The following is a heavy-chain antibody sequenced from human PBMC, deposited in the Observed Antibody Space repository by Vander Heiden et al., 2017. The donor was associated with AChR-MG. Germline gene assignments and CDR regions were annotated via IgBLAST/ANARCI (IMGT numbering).Heavy chain of an antibody. V-gene: IGHV6-1*01. D-gene: IGHD6-13*01. CDR2: TYYRSKWYT. CDR3: AGGWALDV. CDR1: GDSVSSNSAA. J-gene: IGHJ6*02. Sequence: LQQSGPGLVGPSQTLSLTCAISGDSVSSNSAAWNWIRQSPSRGLEWLGRTYYRSKWYTDYAISVEGRITITSDTSKNQFSLQLNSVTPDDTALYYCAGGWALDVWGQGTTVTVSS.